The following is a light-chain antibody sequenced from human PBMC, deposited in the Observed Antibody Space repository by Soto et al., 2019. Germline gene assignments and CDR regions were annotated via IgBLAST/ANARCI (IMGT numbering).Light chain of an antibody. J-gene: IGLJ2*01. CDR2: DVS. CDR1: SSDVGGYNY. CDR3: SSYTSSSTLDVV. V-gene: IGLV2-14*01. Sequence: QSALTQPASVSGSPGQSITISCTGTSSDVGGYNYVSWYQQHPGKAPKLMIYDVSNRPSGVSNRFSGSKSGNTASLTICGLQAEDESDDYCSSYTSSSTLDVVFGGGTKLTVL.